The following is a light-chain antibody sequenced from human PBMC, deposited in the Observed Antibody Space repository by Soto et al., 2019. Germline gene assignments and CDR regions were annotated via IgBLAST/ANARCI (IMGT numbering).Light chain of an antibody. V-gene: IGKV3-20*01. Sequence: IVLPQSPATLSVSPGERATLSCRTSQSVSSSYLAWYQQKPGQAPRLLIYGASSRATGIPDRFSGSGSGTDFTLTISRLEPEDFAVYYCQQYGSSPYTLGQGTKVDIK. J-gene: IGKJ2*01. CDR2: GAS. CDR3: QQYGSSPYT. CDR1: QSVSSSY.